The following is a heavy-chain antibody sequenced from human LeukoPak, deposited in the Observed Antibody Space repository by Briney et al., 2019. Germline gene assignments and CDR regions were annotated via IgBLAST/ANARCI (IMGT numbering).Heavy chain of an antibody. D-gene: IGHD2-2*02. CDR1: GGSISSSSYY. J-gene: IGHJ6*03. CDR2: IYYSGST. V-gene: IGHV4-39*07. Sequence: SETLSLTCTVSGGSISSSSYYWGWIRRPPGKGLEWIGSIYYSGSTYYNPSLKSRVTISVDTSKNQFSLKLSSVTAADTAVYYCARGGYCSSTSCYRGWKGYYYYYMDVWGKGTTVTVSS. CDR3: ARGGYCSSTSCYRGWKGYYYYYMDV.